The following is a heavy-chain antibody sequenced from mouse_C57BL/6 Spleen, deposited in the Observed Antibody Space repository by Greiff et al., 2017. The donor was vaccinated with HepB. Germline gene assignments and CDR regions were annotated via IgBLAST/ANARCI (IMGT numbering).Heavy chain of an antibody. CDR2: ISYDGSN. J-gene: IGHJ4*01. CDR1: GYSITSGYY. CDR3: ARETPYYYAMDY. V-gene: IGHV3-6*01. Sequence: EVKLQESGPGLVKPSQSLSLTCSVTGYSITSGYYWNWIRQFPGNKLEWMGYISYDGSNNYNPSLKNRISITRDTSKNQFFLKLNSVTTEDTATYYCARETPYYYAMDYWGQGTSVTVSS.